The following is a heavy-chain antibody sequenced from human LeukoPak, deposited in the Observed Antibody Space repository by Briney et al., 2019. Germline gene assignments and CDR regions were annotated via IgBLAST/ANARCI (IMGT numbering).Heavy chain of an antibody. CDR1: AFTFSTYA. D-gene: IGHD4-23*01. V-gene: IGHV3-30-3*01. CDR2: ISYDGSNK. CDR3: ARDLFGYGGNSVELEGADY. Sequence: PGGSLRLSCAASAFTFSTYAMHWVRQAPGKGLEWVAVISYDGSNKYYADSVKGRFTISRDNSKNTLYLQMNSLRAEDTAVYYCARDLFGYGGNSVELEGADYWGQGTLVTVSS. J-gene: IGHJ4*02.